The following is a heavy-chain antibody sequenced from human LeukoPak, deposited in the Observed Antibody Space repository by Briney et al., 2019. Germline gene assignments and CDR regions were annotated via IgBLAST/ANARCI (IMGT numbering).Heavy chain of an antibody. Sequence: SETLSLTCTVSGGSISSGGYYWSWIRQHPGKGLEWIGYIYYSGSTYYNPSLKSRVTISVDTSKNQFSLKLSSVTAADTAVYYCASDLSSGQLIDYWGQGTLVTVSS. CDR2: IYYSGST. J-gene: IGHJ4*02. CDR1: GGSISSGGYY. D-gene: IGHD3-22*01. V-gene: IGHV4-31*03. CDR3: ASDLSSGQLIDY.